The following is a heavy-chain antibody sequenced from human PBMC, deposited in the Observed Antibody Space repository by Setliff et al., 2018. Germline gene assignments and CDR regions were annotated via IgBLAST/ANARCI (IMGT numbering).Heavy chain of an antibody. V-gene: IGHV4-4*02. CDR1: GESIRSNNW. Sequence: SETLSLTCTVSGESIRSNNWWNWVRQPPGKGLEWIGDIYQSGTTNYNPSLKSRVTISADTSKNQFSLNLYSVTAADTAVYYCARTSSGRYFDLWGRGTLVTVSS. CDR2: IYQSGTT. CDR3: ARTSSGRYFDL. J-gene: IGHJ2*01.